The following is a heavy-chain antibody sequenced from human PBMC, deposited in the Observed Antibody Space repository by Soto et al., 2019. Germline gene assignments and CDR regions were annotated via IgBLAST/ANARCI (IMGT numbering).Heavy chain of an antibody. J-gene: IGHJ6*03. Sequence: QVQLVQSGAEVKKPGASVKVSCKASGYTFTSYDINWVRQATGQGLEWMGWMNPNSGNTGYAQKFQGRVTMTRSTSISTAYMELSSLRSEDTAVYYCASNPPYYYGSGSSYYMDVWGKGTTVTVSS. V-gene: IGHV1-8*01. CDR3: ASNPPYYYGSGSSYYMDV. CDR1: GYTFTSYD. D-gene: IGHD3-10*01. CDR2: MNPNSGNT.